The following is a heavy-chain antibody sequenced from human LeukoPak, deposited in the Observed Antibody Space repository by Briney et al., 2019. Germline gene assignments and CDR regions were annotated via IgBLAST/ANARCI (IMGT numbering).Heavy chain of an antibody. J-gene: IGHJ5*02. Sequence: ASVKVSCKASGYTFTGYYMHWVRQAPGQGLEWMGWINPNSGGTNYAQKFQGRVTMTRDTSISTAYMELSRLRSDDTAVYYCARVADDYGDYSPNWFDPWGQGTLVTVSS. CDR1: GYTFTGYY. V-gene: IGHV1-2*02. CDR3: ARVADDYGDYSPNWFDP. D-gene: IGHD4-17*01. CDR2: INPNSGGT.